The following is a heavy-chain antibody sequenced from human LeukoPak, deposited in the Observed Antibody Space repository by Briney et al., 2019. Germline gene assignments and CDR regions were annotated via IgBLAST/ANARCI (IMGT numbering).Heavy chain of an antibody. CDR1: GFTFSSYA. V-gene: IGHV3-30*04. CDR2: ISYDGSNK. CDR3: AKNKNYYDNSVNHYFDY. Sequence: SGGSLRLSCAASGFTFSSYAMHWVRQAPGKGLEWVEVISYDGSNKYYADSVKGRFTISRDNSKNTLYLQMNSLRAEDTAIYYCAKNKNYYDNSVNHYFDYWGPGTLVTVSS. J-gene: IGHJ4*02. D-gene: IGHD3-22*01.